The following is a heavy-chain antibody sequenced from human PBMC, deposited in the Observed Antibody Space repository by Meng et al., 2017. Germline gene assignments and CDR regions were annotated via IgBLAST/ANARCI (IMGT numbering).Heavy chain of an antibody. CDR3: AREFRETFYFDY. D-gene: IGHD3-16*01. V-gene: IGHV1-46*01. CDR2: INPSGDST. J-gene: IGHJ4*02. CDR1: GYTFSSYY. Sequence: QVQLGQSGAEVKKPGASVKVSCRTSGYTFSSYYMHWVRQAPGQGLEWMGLINPSGDSTSYVQKFQGRVTMTRDTSTSTVYMELSSLRSEDTAVYYCAREFRETFYFDYWGQGSLVTVSS.